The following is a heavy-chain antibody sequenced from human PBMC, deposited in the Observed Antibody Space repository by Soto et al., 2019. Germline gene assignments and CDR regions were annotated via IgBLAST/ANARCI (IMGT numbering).Heavy chain of an antibody. D-gene: IGHD5-18*01. CDR3: ARHRYSYGVYYFDY. V-gene: IGHV4-30-2*01. J-gene: IGHJ4*02. Sequence: PSETLSLTCAVSGGSISSGGYSWSWIRQPPGKGLEWIGYIYHSGSTYYNPSLKSRVTISVDRSKNQFPLKLSSVTAADTAVYYCARHRYSYGVYYFDYWGQGTLVTVSS. CDR2: IYHSGST. CDR1: GGSISSGGYS.